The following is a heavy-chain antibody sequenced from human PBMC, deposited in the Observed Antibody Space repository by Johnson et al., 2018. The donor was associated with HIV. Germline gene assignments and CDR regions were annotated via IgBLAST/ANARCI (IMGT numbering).Heavy chain of an antibody. D-gene: IGHD3-22*01. CDR1: GFTLSGYD. V-gene: IGHV3-13*01. Sequence: VQLVESGGGLVQPGGSLRLSCAASGFTLSGYDMHWVRQATGKGLEWVSEIDSVGDTYYPPSVKGRFTISRDNAKNSLYLQMNSLRAEDTAVYYCARDKPIVVVMKSDAFDIWGQGTMVTVSS. CDR2: IDSVGDT. J-gene: IGHJ3*02. CDR3: ARDKPIVVVMKSDAFDI.